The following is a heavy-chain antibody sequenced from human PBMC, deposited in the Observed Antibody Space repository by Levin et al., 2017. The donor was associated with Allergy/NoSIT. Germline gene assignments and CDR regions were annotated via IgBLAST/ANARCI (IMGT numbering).Heavy chain of an antibody. D-gene: IGHD2/OR15-2a*01. CDR1: DYSLMHDD. J-gene: IGHJ5*02. CDR2: ISAYNGNT. CDR3: ARVIIGTTGGNNWFDP. Sequence: GASVKVSCRASDYSLMHDDITWVRQAPGQGLEWLGWISAYNGNTNYVEKFQGRVTMTRDRSTSTVYMELRSLRSDDTAVYYCARVIIGTTGGNNWFDPWGQGTLVTVSS. V-gene: IGHV1-18*01.